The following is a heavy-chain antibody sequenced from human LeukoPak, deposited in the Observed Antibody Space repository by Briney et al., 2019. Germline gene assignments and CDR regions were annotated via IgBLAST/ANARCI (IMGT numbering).Heavy chain of an antibody. J-gene: IGHJ4*02. V-gene: IGHV3-21*01. CDR3: ARDSYVDTAMVTAPIDY. CDR2: ISSSSSYI. D-gene: IGHD5-18*01. Sequence: PGGSLRLSCAASGFTFSSYSMNWVRQAPGKGLEWVSSISSSSSYIYYADSVKGRFTISRDNAKNSLYLQMNSLRAEDTAVYYCARDSYVDTAMVTAPIDYWGQGTLVTVSS. CDR1: GFTFSSYS.